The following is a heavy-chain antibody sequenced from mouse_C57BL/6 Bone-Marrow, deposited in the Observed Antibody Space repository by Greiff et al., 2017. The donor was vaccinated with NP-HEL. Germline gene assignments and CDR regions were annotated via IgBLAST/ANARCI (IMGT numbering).Heavy chain of an antibody. CDR2: INPYNGGT. V-gene: IGHV1-19*01. CDR1: GYTFPDYY. J-gene: IGHJ1*03. Sequence: SGPVLVKPGASVKMSCKASGYTFPDYYMNWVKQSHGTSLEWIGVINPYNGGTSYNQKFKGKATLTVDKYSSTAYMELNSLTSEDSAVYYCARTYYYGSSYGGWYFDVWGTGTTVTVSS. CDR3: ARTYYYGSSYGGWYFDV. D-gene: IGHD1-1*01.